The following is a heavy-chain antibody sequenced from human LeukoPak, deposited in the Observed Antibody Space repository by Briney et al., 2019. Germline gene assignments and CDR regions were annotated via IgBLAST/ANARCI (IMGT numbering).Heavy chain of an antibody. CDR2: ISGNSGST. D-gene: IGHD3-9*01. J-gene: IGHJ4*02. Sequence: GGSLRLSCAASGFTFSSYATSWARQAPGKGLEWVSSISGNSGSTYYADSVKGRFTISRDNSKNTVYLQMNSLRAEDTAVYYCAKFYDISTGYFDCWGQGTLVTVSS. CDR1: GFTFSSYA. V-gene: IGHV3-23*01. CDR3: AKFYDISTGYFDC.